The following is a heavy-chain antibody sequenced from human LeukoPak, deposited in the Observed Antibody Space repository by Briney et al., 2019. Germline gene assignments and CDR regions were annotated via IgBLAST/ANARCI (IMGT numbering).Heavy chain of an antibody. J-gene: IGHJ4*02. CDR2: ISNDGTNK. Sequence: GRSLRLSCAASGFPFNNYAMHWVRQAPGKGLEWVAVISNDGTNKYYTDSVKGRFTISRDNSKSTLYLQMNSLRAEDTAVYYCARSYGWLPGGMWGQGTLVTVSS. D-gene: IGHD5-12*01. CDR3: ARSYGWLPGGM. V-gene: IGHV3-30-3*01. CDR1: GFPFNNYA.